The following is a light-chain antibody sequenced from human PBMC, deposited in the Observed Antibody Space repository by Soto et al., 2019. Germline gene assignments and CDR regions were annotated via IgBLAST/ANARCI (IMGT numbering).Light chain of an antibody. CDR2: DAS. V-gene: IGKV1-5*01. J-gene: IGKJ1*01. CDR1: QSISSW. Sequence: IQMTQSPSTLAASVGDRVTITCRASQSISSWLAWYQQKPGKAPKLLIYDASSLESGVPSRLSGSGSGTEITLTISILKTDDSATYYCRQYHSYYTWTFGQGTKVDIK. CDR3: RQYHSYYTWT.